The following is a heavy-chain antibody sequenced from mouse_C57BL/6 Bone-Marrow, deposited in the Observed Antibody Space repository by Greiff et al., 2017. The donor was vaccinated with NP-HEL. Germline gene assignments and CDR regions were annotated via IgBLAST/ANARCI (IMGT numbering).Heavy chain of an antibody. CDR2: ISGGGGNT. Sequence: EVQGVESGGGLVKPGGSLKLSCAASGFTFSSYTMSWVRQTPEKRLEWVATISGGGGNTYYPDSVKGRFTISRDNAKNTLYLQMSSLRSEDTALYYCARRDGLAYWGQGTLVTVSA. CDR1: GFTFSSYT. J-gene: IGHJ3*01. CDR3: ARRDGLAY. V-gene: IGHV5-9*01. D-gene: IGHD2-3*01.